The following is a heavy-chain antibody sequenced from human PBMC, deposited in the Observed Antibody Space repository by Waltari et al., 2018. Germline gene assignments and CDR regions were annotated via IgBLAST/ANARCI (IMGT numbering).Heavy chain of an antibody. CDR2: IYTSGST. CDR3: ARETWNYYYYYMDV. CDR1: GGSISSSY. Sequence: QVQLQESGPGLVKPSETLSLTCTVSGGSISSSYSSWIRTPAGKGLEWIGRIYTSGSTNYNPSLKSRVTMSVDTSKNQFSLKLSAVTAADTAVYYCARETWNYYYYYMDVWGKGTTVTVSS. J-gene: IGHJ6*03. V-gene: IGHV4-4*07. D-gene: IGHD1-1*01.